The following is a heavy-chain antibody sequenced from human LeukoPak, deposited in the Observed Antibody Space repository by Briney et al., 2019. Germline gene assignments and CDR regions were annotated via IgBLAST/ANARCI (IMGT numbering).Heavy chain of an antibody. V-gene: IGHV3-53*01. Sequence: GGSLRLSCAASGFSLINNYMSWVRPAAGKGLEWVSVIYKGDSTYYPDSVKGRFTITRDNSKNTLYLQMNSPRAEDTAVYYCAIEESGSYFRYWGQGTLVTVSS. CDR2: IYKGDST. J-gene: IGHJ4*02. CDR3: AIEESGSYFRY. D-gene: IGHD1-26*01. CDR1: GFSLINNY.